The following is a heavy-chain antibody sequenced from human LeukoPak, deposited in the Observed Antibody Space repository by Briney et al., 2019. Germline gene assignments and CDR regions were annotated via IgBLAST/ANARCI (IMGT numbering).Heavy chain of an antibody. V-gene: IGHV1-69*05. CDR1: GGTLSSYA. J-gene: IGHJ4*02. CDR3: ARDRGYSYGLDY. D-gene: IGHD5-18*01. CDR2: IIPIFGTA. Sequence: SVKVSCKASGGTLSSYAISWVRQAPGQGLEWMGGIIPIFGTANYAQKFQGRVTITTDESTSTAYMELSSLRSEDTAVYYCARDRGYSYGLDYWGQGTLVTVSS.